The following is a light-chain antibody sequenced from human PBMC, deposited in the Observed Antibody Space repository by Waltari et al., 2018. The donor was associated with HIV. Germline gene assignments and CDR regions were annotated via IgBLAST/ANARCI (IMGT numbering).Light chain of an antibody. CDR2: DVS. CDR3: SSYTANSRI. V-gene: IGLV2-14*03. J-gene: IGLJ2*01. CDR1: SSDVGGHNS. Sequence: QSALTQPASVSGSLGQSITISCTGTSSDVGGHNSVSWYQQHPGKAPKRLISDVSHRPSGVSNRFSGSKSGNTASLTISGLQAEDEADYYCSSYTANSRIFGGGTRLTVL.